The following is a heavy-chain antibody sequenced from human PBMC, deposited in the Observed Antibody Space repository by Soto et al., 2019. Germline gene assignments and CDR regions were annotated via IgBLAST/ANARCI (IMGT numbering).Heavy chain of an antibody. CDR1: GGTFRNYP. D-gene: IGHD1-26*01. V-gene: IGHV1-69*02. CDR2: IFPLTDIP. CDR3: ARGNGGSYDWFDP. Sequence: QVQLVQSGTEVKKPGSSVKVSCKASGGTFRNYPINWVRQAPGQGLEWMGSIFPLTDIPDYAQKFQGRLTMTRNTSISTAYMELSSLRSEDTAVYYCARGNGGSYDWFDPWGQGTLVTVSS. J-gene: IGHJ5*02.